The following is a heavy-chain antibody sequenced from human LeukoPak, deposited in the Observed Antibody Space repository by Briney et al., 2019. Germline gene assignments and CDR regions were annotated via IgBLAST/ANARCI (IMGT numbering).Heavy chain of an antibody. CDR1: GFTFSRDS. V-gene: IGHV3-21*01. J-gene: IGHJ4*02. CDR2: ISSSSSYI. CDR3: ARELYCSGGSCPYFDS. D-gene: IGHD2-15*01. Sequence: GGSLRLPCATSGFTFSRDSMSWVRQAPGKGLEWVSSISSSSSYIYYADSVKGRFTISRDNAKSSLFLQMNSLRAEDTAVYYCARELYCSGGSCPYFDSWGQGTLVTVSS.